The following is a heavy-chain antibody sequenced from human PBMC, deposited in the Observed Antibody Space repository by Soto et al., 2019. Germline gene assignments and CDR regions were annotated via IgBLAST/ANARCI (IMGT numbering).Heavy chain of an antibody. V-gene: IGHV1-18*01. Sequence: QVQLVQSGAEVKKPGASVKVSCKASGYTFTSFGIIWVRQAPGQGLEWMGWISTYNGNTHYAQNLQGRVTMTTDTSTSTAYMELRSLRPDDTAVYYCARVRTPYFDWSLGYWGQGTLVTVSS. D-gene: IGHD3-9*01. J-gene: IGHJ4*02. CDR1: GYTFTSFG. CDR3: ARVRTPYFDWSLGY. CDR2: ISTYNGNT.